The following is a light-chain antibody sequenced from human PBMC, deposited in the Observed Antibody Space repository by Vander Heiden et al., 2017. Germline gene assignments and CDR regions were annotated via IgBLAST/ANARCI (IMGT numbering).Light chain of an antibody. V-gene: IGLV1-51*01. CDR1: SCNIGYNS. CDR2: DNN. CDR3: GAWDSSLSVVL. Sequence: QSVLAPPPSVSAAAGPKVAISCAGGSCNIGYNSVAWYQQLQGTAPNFLIYDNNKRPSGIPDRFSGSKSGTSATLDTTGLQHGDEAGYYCGAWDSSLSVVLFGGGTKLTVL. J-gene: IGLJ3*02.